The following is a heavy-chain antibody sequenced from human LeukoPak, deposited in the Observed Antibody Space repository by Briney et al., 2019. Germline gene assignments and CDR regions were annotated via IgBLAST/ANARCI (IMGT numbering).Heavy chain of an antibody. D-gene: IGHD5-18*01. CDR2: IRSKAYGGTT. V-gene: IGHV3-49*03. CDR1: GFTFSSHA. Sequence: GGSLRLSCAASGFTFSSHAMHWFRQAPGKGLEWVGFIRSKAYGGTTEYAASVKGRFTISRDDSKSIAYLQMNSLKTEDTAVYYCTRDGVGYSYGYSRFDYWGQGTLVTVSS. CDR3: TRDGVGYSYGYSRFDY. J-gene: IGHJ4*02.